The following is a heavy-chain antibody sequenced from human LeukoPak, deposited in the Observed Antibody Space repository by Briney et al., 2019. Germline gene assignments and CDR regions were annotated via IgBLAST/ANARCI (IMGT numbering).Heavy chain of an antibody. D-gene: IGHD3-10*01. CDR3: ARTLGFGELWFDY. CDR2: INHSGST. J-gene: IGHJ4*02. CDR1: GGSFSGYY. V-gene: IGHV4-34*01. Sequence: SETLSLTCAVYGGSFSGYYWSWIRQPPGKWLEWIGEINHSGSTNYNPSLKSRVTISVDTSKNQFSLKLSSVTAAHTAVYYCARTLGFGELWFDYWGQGTLVTVSS.